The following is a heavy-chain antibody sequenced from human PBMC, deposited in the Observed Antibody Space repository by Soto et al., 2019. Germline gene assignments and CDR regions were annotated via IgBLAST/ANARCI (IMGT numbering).Heavy chain of an antibody. CDR3: ATVIYYGSGSYYFDY. D-gene: IGHD3-10*01. CDR1: GYTFTSYA. Sequence: GASVKVSCKASGYTFTSYAISWVRQAPGQGLEWMGWISAYNGNTNYAQKLQGRVTMTTDTSTSTAYMELRSLRSEDTAVYYCATVIYYGSGSYYFDYWGQGTLVTVSS. CDR2: ISAYNGNT. V-gene: IGHV1-18*01. J-gene: IGHJ4*02.